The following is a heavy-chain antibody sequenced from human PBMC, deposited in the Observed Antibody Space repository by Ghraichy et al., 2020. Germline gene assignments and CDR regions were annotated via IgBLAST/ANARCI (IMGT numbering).Heavy chain of an antibody. CDR1: GGSITSDNW. J-gene: IGHJ6*01. D-gene: IGHD3-10*01. Sequence: ESLNISCVVSGGSITSDNWWSWVRQAPGKGLEWIGEIFHSGTSDYNPSFKSRVTISVDKSENQFSLSLTSVTAADTAVYYCARNPDTRSSGYGTDVWGQGTTVTVSS. CDR2: IFHSGTS. CDR3: ARNPDTRSSGYGTDV. V-gene: IGHV4-4*02.